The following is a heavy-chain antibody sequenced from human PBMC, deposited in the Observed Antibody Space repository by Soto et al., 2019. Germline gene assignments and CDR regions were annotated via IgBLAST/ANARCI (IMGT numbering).Heavy chain of an antibody. CDR2: FFHFGLT. CDR3: AGQGAGLRERFFDP. V-gene: IGHV4-39*01. J-gene: IGHJ5*02. D-gene: IGHD1-26*01. CDR1: GGSMNENSNC. Sequence: PSETLSLTCGVSGGSMNENSNCWGWIRQPPGKGLEWIGSFFHFGLTYYSASLKGRVTISVDPSKNQFLLKLTSVTAADTAVYYCAGQGAGLRERFFDPWGQGTPVTVSS.